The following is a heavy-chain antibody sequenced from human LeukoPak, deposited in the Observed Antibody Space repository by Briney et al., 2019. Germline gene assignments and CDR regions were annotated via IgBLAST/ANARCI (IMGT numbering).Heavy chain of an antibody. D-gene: IGHD3-3*01. Sequence: QPGGSLGLSCAASGFTFSSYGMHWVRQAPGKGMEWVAVISYDGSNKYYADSVKGRFTISRDNSKNTLYLQMNSLIGEDTAVYYCAKDGAIFGVVITTYYFDYWGQGTLVTVSS. CDR1: GFTFSSYG. J-gene: IGHJ4*02. V-gene: IGHV3-30*18. CDR2: ISYDGSNK. CDR3: AKDGAIFGVVITTYYFDY.